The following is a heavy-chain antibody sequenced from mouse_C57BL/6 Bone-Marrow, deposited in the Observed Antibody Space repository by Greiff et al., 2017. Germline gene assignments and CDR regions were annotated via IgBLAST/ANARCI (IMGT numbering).Heavy chain of an antibody. CDR2: IYPRSGNT. Sequence: VQLQESGAELVRPGASVKLSCKASGYTFTSYGISWVKQRTGQGLEWIGEIYPRSGNTYYNEKFKGKATLTADKSSSTAYMELRSLTSEDSAVYFCARGDWARFDVWGTGTTVTVSS. CDR1: GYTFTSYG. J-gene: IGHJ1*03. V-gene: IGHV1-81*01. D-gene: IGHD4-1*01. CDR3: ARGDWARFDV.